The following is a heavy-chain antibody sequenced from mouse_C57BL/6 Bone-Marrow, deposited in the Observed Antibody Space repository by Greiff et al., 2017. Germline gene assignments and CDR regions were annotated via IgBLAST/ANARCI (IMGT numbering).Heavy chain of an antibody. CDR1: GYTFTSYW. CDR2: IHPNSGST. CDR3: ARFTTVVARDY. Sequence: VQLQQPGAELVKPGASVKLSCKASGYTFTSYWMHWVKQRPGQGLEWIGMIHPNSGSTNNNEKFKSKATLTVDKSSSTAYMQLSSLTSEDSAVYYCARFTTVVARDYWGQGTTLTVSS. J-gene: IGHJ2*01. V-gene: IGHV1-64*01. D-gene: IGHD1-1*01.